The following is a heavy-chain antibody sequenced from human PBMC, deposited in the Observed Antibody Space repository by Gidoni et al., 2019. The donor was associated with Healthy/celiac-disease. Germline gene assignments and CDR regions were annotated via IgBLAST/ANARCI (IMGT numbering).Heavy chain of an antibody. D-gene: IGHD5-12*01. J-gene: IGHJ4*02. CDR1: GFTFSSYG. Sequence: QVQLVESGGGVVQPGRSLRLSCAESGFTFSSYGMHWVRQAPGKGLEWVAVIWYDGSNKYYADSVKGRFTISRDNSKNTLYLQMNSLRAEDTAVYYCARGGDGYNSDYWGQGTLVTVSS. CDR3: ARGGDGYNSDY. CDR2: IWYDGSNK. V-gene: IGHV3-33*01.